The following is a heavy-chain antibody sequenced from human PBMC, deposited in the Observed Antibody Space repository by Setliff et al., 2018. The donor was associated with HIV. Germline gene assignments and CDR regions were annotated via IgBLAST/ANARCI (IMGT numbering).Heavy chain of an antibody. D-gene: IGHD2-2*01. CDR3: AQVLEYCDSSTCYGGVDY. V-gene: IGHV4-31*03. CDR2: IHSGGST. CDR1: GASITSGGHY. Sequence: PSETLSLTCSVSGASITSGGHYWTWTRQHPERGLEWIGHIHSGGSTFYNPPLKSRLIISLDTSENQFSLKLDSVTAADTAIYYCAQVLEYCDSSTCYGGVDYWGQGTLVTVSS. J-gene: IGHJ4*02.